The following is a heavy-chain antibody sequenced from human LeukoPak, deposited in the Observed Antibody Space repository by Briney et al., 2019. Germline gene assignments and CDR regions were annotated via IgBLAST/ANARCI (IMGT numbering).Heavy chain of an antibody. Sequence: SETLSLTCTVSGGSISSGSCYWSWIRQPAGKGLEWIGRIYTSGSTNYNPSLKSRVTISVDTSKNQFSLKLSSVTAADTAVYYCARWSEWLLPPERYFDYWGQGTLVTVSS. CDR3: ARWSEWLLPPERYFDY. CDR1: GGSISSGSCY. V-gene: IGHV4-61*02. D-gene: IGHD3-3*01. J-gene: IGHJ4*02. CDR2: IYTSGST.